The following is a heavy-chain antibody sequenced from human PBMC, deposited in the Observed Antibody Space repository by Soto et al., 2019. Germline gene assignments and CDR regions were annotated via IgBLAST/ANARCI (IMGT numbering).Heavy chain of an antibody. CDR1: GFTFDDYA. Sequence: LRLSCAASGFTFDDYAMHWVRQAPGKGLEWVSGISWNSGSIGYADSVKGRFTISRDNAKNSLYLQMNSLRAEDTALYYCAKDLAVANNYYYGMDVWGQGTTVTVSS. CDR3: AKDLAVANNYYYGMDV. CDR2: ISWNSGSI. J-gene: IGHJ6*02. V-gene: IGHV3-9*01. D-gene: IGHD6-19*01.